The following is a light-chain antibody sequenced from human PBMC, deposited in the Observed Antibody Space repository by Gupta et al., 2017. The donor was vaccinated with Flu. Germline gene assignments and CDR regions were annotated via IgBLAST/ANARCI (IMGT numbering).Light chain of an antibody. V-gene: IGKV2-30*01. CDR2: QCS. CDR3: RQGKHLYT. J-gene: IGKJ2*01. CDR1: QSFAYSDSNTY. Sequence: PVTLGQPASISCSDTQSFAYSDSNTYLSRFQQGPDQSPRRINYQCSTRDCGDPGRFSGSGSANNFTLQSIRGEDEDVALYYRRQGKHLYTFGQGTKLEI.